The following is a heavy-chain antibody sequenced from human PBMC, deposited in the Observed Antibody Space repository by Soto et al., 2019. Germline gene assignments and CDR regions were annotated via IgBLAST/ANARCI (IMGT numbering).Heavy chain of an antibody. CDR1: GFTFSSYA. Sequence: PGGSLRLSCAASGFTFSSYAMSWVRQAPGKGLEWVSAISGSGGSTYYADSVKGRFTISRDNSKNTLYLQMNSLRAEDTAVYYCAKDRIVATITVTTIGFDYWGQGTLVTVSS. D-gene: IGHD5-12*01. V-gene: IGHV3-23*01. J-gene: IGHJ4*02. CDR2: ISGSGGST. CDR3: AKDRIVATITVTTIGFDY.